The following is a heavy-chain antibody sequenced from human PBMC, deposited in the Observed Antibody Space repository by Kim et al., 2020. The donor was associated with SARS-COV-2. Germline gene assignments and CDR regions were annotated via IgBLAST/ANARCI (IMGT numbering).Heavy chain of an antibody. D-gene: IGHD1-7*01. CDR3: ASLITGTSIREWYYGMDV. CDR2: IDPSDSHT. V-gene: IGHV5-10-1*01. Sequence: GESLKISCKGSGYSFTSYWISWVRQMPGKGLEWMGRIDPSDSHTNYSPSFQGHVTISADKSISTAYLQWSSLKASDTAMYYCASLITGTSIREWYYGMDVWGEETTVTVSS. J-gene: IGHJ6*04. CDR1: GYSFTSYW.